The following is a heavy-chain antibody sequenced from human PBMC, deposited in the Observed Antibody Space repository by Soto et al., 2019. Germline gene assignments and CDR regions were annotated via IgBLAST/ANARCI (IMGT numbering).Heavy chain of an antibody. CDR3: ARTLYSSYSYDGDY. CDR2: IYYSGST. V-gene: IGHV4-59*01. Sequence: NPSETLSLTCTVSGDSISSDYWSWIRQPPGKGLEWIGHIYYSGSTNYNPSLKSRVTISVDTSKNQFSLKLSSVTAADTAVYYCARTLYSSYSYDGDYWGQGTLVTVSS. D-gene: IGHD6-6*01. J-gene: IGHJ4*02. CDR1: GDSISSDY.